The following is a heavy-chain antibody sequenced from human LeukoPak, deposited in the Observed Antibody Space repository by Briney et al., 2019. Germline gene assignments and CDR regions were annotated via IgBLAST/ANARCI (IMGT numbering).Heavy chain of an antibody. J-gene: IGHJ4*02. V-gene: IGHV3-23*01. CDR2: ISSNGVTT. Sequence: WGSLRLSCTASGFTFSSYAMNWVRQAPGKGLEWVSVISSNGVTTYYADSVKGRFTISRDNSKNTMYLQMNSLRADDTAVYYRAKDRDYYDDWGQGTLVTVSS. CDR3: AKDRDYYDD. CDR1: GFTFSSYA.